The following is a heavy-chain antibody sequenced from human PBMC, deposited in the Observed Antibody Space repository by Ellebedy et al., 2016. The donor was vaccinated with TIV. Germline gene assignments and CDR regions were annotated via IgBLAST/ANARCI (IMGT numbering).Heavy chain of an antibody. CDR2: IGTAGDT. D-gene: IGHD5-18*01. CDR3: ARVRFGDTAVDY. Sequence: GESLKISCAASGFTFRSYDMHWVRPAAGKGLEWVSAIGTAGDTYYPGSVKGRFTISRENAKNSLYLQMSSLRAEDTAVYYCARVRFGDTAVDYWGQGTLVTVSS. CDR1: GFTFRSYD. J-gene: IGHJ4*02. V-gene: IGHV3-13*01.